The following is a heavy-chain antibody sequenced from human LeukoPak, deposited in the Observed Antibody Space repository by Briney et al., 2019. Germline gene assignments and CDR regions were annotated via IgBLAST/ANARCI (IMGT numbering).Heavy chain of an antibody. D-gene: IGHD2-15*01. J-gene: IGHJ4*02. Sequence: PGGSLRLSCAASGVTFSSYAMSWVRQAPGKGLEWVSAISGSGGSTYYADSVKGRFTISRDNSKNTLYLQMNSLRAEDTAVYYCAKPPPLYCSGGSCYSDYWGQGTLVTVSS. CDR2: ISGSGGST. V-gene: IGHV3-23*01. CDR1: GVTFSSYA. CDR3: AKPPPLYCSGGSCYSDY.